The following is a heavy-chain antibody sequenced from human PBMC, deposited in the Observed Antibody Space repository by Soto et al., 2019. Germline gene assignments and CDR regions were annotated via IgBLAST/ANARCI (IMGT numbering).Heavy chain of an antibody. CDR2: ISAYNGNT. J-gene: IGHJ4*02. CDR1: GYTFSSYF. D-gene: IGHD6-19*01. V-gene: IGHV1-18*01. Sequence: QVPLVQSGAEVKQPGASVKVSCKASGYTFSSYFISWVRQAPGQGLEWMGWISAYNGNTNYAQNLQGRVTMTTDTSTSTAYMELRSLRSDDAAVYGCARDLPAVDYWGQGTLVTVSS. CDR3: ARDLPAVDY.